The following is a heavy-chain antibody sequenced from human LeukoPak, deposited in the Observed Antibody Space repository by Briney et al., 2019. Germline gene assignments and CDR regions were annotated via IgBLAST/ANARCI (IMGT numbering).Heavy chain of an antibody. V-gene: IGHV4-59*01. J-gene: IGHJ4*02. CDR3: ARGVRGSTAAGTFDY. Sequence: SEALSLTCTVSGGSISSYYWSWIRQPPGKGLEWIGYIYYSGSTNYNPSLKSRVTISVDTSKNQFSLKLSSVTAADTAVYYCARGVRGSTAAGTFDYWGQGTLVTVSS. CDR2: IYYSGST. CDR1: GGSISSYY. D-gene: IGHD6-13*01.